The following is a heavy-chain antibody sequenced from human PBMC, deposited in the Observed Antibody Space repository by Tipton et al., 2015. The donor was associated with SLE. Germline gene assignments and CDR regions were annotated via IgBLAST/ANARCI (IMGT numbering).Heavy chain of an antibody. CDR2: IADTGSP. CDR3: ARGHPVAGPFDY. Sequence: LRLSCAVYGGSFSGYHWTWIRQPPGQGLEWIGEIADTGSPNYNPSLKSRATMSVDTSKNQFSLKLSSVTAADTAVYYCARGHPVAGPFDYWGQGTLVTVSS. CDR1: GGSFSGYH. D-gene: IGHD6-19*01. V-gene: IGHV4-34*01. J-gene: IGHJ4*02.